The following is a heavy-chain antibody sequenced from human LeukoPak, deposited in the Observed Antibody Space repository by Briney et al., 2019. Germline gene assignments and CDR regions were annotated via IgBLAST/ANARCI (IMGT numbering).Heavy chain of an antibody. D-gene: IGHD5-12*01. J-gene: IGHJ5*02. CDR3: ARDSGRAQGWFGP. Sequence: PGGSLRLSCAASGFIFRNYGMHWVRQAPGTGLEYVSSINSNGDNTYYADSVRGRFTISRDNSKNMLYLQMGSLTTEDTAVFYCARDSGRAQGWFGPWGQGTLVTVSS. CDR1: GFIFRNYG. V-gene: IGHV3-64*02. CDR2: INSNGDNT.